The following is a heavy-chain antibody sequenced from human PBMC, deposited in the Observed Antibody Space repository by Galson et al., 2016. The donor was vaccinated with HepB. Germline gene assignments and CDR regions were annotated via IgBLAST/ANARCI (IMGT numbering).Heavy chain of an antibody. J-gene: IGHJ6*02. V-gene: IGHV3-30-3*01. D-gene: IGHD1-14*01. CDR2: ISYDGSNK. CDR3: ARGGGTSSYYYWGMDV. Sequence: SLRLSCAASGFTFSSYAMHWVRQAPGKGLEWVAVISYDGSNKYDADSVKGRFTISRDNSKNTLYLQMNNLTPDDTAIYYCARGGGTSSYYYWGMDVWGQGTTVTVSS. CDR1: GFTFSSYA.